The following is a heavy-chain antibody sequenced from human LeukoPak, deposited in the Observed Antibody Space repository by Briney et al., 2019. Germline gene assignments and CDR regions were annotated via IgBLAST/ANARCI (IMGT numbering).Heavy chain of an antibody. J-gene: IGHJ4*02. V-gene: IGHV3-23*01. CDR1: GFTFSNYA. CDR2: ISESGGST. CDR3: ARRYYDTSGYYSLDY. Sequence: GGSLRLSCAASGFTFSNYAMSWVHQAPGKGLEWVSIISESGGSTNYADSVKGRFTISRDNSKNTLFLQMNSLRAEDTAVYYCARRYYDTSGYYSLDYWGQGTLVTVSS. D-gene: IGHD3-22*01.